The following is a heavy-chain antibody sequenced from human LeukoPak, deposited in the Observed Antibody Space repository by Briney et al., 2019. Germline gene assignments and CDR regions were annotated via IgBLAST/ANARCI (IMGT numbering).Heavy chain of an antibody. V-gene: IGHV4-39*07. J-gene: IGHJ5*02. Sequence: SETLSLTCTVSGGSISSSSYYWGWIRQPPGKGLEWIGSIYYSGSTYYNPSLKSRVTISVDRSKNQFSLKLSSVTAADTAVYYCARDRYSSSLGGNWFDPWGQGTLVTVSS. CDR3: ARDRYSSSLGGNWFDP. CDR1: GGSISSSSYY. CDR2: IYYSGST. D-gene: IGHD6-13*01.